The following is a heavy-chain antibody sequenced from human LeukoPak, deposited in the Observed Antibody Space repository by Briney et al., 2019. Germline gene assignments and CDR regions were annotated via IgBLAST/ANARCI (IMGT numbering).Heavy chain of an antibody. V-gene: IGHV4-31*03. J-gene: IGHJ3*02. Sequence: SETLSLTCTVSGGSISSGGYYWSWLRQHPGQGLVWIGYIYYSGSTYYNPSLKSRVTISVDTTKNQFSLKLSSVTAPDTAVYYCARAAPYYYDSSGYWPDAFDIWGQGTMVTVSS. D-gene: IGHD3-22*01. CDR2: IYYSGST. CDR3: ARAAPYYYDSSGYWPDAFDI. CDR1: GGSISSGGYY.